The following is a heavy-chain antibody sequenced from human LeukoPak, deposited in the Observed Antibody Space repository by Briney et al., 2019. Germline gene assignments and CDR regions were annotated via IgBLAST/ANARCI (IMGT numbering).Heavy chain of an antibody. CDR2: IYYSGST. CDR3: ARVPRYCSSTSCYPDY. CDR1: GGSISSSSYY. D-gene: IGHD2-2*01. J-gene: IGHJ4*02. Sequence: SETLSLTCTVSGGSISSSSYYWGWIRQPPGKGLEWIGSIYYSGSTYYNPSLKSRVTISVDTSKNQFSLKLSSVTAADTAVYYCARVPRYCSSTSCYPDYWGQGTLVTVSS. V-gene: IGHV4-39*01.